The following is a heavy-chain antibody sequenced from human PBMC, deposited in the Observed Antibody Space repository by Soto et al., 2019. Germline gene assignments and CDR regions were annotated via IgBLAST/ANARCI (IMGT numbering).Heavy chain of an antibody. CDR3: AAAVWRGYSEYYYGMDV. D-gene: IGHD3-3*01. CDR1: GGTFISYA. V-gene: IGHV1-69*13. J-gene: IGHJ6*02. CDR2: TIPIFSTT. Sequence: ASVKVSCKAFGGTFISYAFSWVRQAPGQGLEWMGGTIPIFSTTHYAQNFQGRVTITADGSTSTAYMELSSLRSEDTAVYYCAAAVWRGYSEYYYGMDVWGLGTTVTVSS.